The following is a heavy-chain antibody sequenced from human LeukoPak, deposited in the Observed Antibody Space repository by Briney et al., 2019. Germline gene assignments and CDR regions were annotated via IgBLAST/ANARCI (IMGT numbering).Heavy chain of an antibody. D-gene: IGHD3-22*01. CDR2: IRYDGSNK. CDR1: GFTFSSYG. J-gene: IGHJ3*02. V-gene: IGHV3-30*02. CDR3: AYDSSGYYSHDAFDI. Sequence: PGGSLRLSCAASGFTFSSYGMHWVRQAPGKGLEWVAFIRYDGSNKYYADSVKGRFTISRDNSKNTLYLQMNSLGAEDTAVYYCAYDSSGYYSHDAFDIWGQGTMVTVSS.